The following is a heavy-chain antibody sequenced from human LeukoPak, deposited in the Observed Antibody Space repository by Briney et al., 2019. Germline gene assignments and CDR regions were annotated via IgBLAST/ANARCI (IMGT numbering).Heavy chain of an antibody. D-gene: IGHD3-22*01. CDR2: MWDDGTNE. J-gene: IGHJ1*01. V-gene: IGHV3-33*01. CDR1: GFNFGIYG. CDR3: AGDNTYYYDSSGPDGYFQH. Sequence: GRSLRLSCTASGFNFGIYGMHWVRQAPGKGLEWVAVMWDDGTNEYYVESVKGRFTISRDNGKRTLYLQMNSLRVEDTAVYYCAGDNTYYYDSSGPDGYFQHWGQGTLVTVSS.